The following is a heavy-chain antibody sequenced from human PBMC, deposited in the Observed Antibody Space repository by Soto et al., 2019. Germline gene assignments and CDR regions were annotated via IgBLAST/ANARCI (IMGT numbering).Heavy chain of an antibody. J-gene: IGHJ4*02. CDR3: AKDRLNIFGVVNYFDY. D-gene: IGHD3-3*02. CDR2: IGGSGGST. CDR1: GFTFSNYA. V-gene: IGHV3-23*01. Sequence: GGSLRLSCAASGFTFSNYAMSWVRQAPGKGLEWVSEIGGSGGSTYYADSVKGRFTISRDNSKNTLYLQMNSLRAEDTAVYYCAKDRLNIFGVVNYFDYWGQGTLVTVSS.